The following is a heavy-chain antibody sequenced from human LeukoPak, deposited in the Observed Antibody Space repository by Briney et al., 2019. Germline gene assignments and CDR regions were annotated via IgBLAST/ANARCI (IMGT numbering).Heavy chain of an antibody. CDR1: GGSFSGYY. CDR3: ARRYSYGVDAFDI. J-gene: IGHJ3*02. Sequence: SETLSLXCAVYGGSFSGYYWSWIRQPPGKGLEWIGEINHSGSTNYNPSLKSRVTISVDTSKNQFSLKLSSVTAADTAVYYCARRYSYGVDAFDIWGQGTMVTVSS. CDR2: INHSGST. D-gene: IGHD5-18*01. V-gene: IGHV4-34*01.